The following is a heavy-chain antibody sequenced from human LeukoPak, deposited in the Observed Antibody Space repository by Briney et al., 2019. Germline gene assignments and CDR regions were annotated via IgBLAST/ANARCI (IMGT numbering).Heavy chain of an antibody. CDR1: GYTFTSYG. D-gene: IGHD3-3*01. V-gene: IGHV1-18*01. CDR2: ISAYNGNT. Sequence: ASVKVSCKASGYTFTSYGISWVRQAPGQGLEWMGWISAYNGNTNYAQKLQGRVTMTTDTSTSTAYMELRSLGSDDTAVYYCARVSLEWLFGDWFDPWGQGTLVTVSS. CDR3: ARVSLEWLFGDWFDP. J-gene: IGHJ5*02.